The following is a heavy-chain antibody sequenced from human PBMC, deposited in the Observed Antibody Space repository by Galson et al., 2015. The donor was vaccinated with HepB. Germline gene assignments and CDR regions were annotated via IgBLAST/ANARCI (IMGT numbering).Heavy chain of an antibody. Sequence: QSGAEVKKPGESLRISCKGSGYSFTSYWISWVRQMPGKGLEWMGRIDPSDSYTNYSPSFQGHVTISADKSISTAYLQWSSLKASDTAMYYCARSLSDFWSGYRVNAEYFQHWGQGTLVTVSS. CDR3: ARSLSDFWSGYRVNAEYFQH. V-gene: IGHV5-10-1*01. D-gene: IGHD3-3*01. CDR1: GYSFTSYW. J-gene: IGHJ1*01. CDR2: IDPSDSYT.